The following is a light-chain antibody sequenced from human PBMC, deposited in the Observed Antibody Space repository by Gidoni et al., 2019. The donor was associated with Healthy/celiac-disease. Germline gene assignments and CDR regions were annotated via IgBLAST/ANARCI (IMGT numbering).Light chain of an antibody. CDR2: GAS. Sequence: EIVLTQSTGTLYLSPGERATLSCRARQSVSSSYLAWYQQNPGQAPRLLIYGASSRATGIPDRFSGSGSGTDFTLTISRLEPEDFAVYYCQQYGSSPYTFGQGTKLEIK. V-gene: IGKV3-20*01. CDR1: QSVSSSY. CDR3: QQYGSSPYT. J-gene: IGKJ2*01.